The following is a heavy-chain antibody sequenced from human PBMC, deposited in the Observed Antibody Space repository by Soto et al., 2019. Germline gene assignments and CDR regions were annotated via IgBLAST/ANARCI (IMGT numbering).Heavy chain of an antibody. CDR1: GYTFTSYG. Sequence: ASVKVSCKASGYTFTSYGISWVRQAPGQGLEWMGWISGYNGNINYAQKLQGRVTMTTDTSTSTAYMELSSLRSEDTAVYYCARDLITIFEGYYYGMDVWGQGTTVTVSS. D-gene: IGHD3-3*01. CDR3: ARDLITIFEGYYYGMDV. CDR2: ISGYNGNI. V-gene: IGHV1-18*01. J-gene: IGHJ6*02.